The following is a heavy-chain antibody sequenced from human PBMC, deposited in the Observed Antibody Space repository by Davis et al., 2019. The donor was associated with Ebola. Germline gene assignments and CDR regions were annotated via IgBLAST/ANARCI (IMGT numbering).Heavy chain of an antibody. J-gene: IGHJ5*02. V-gene: IGHV1-3*01. Sequence: ASVKVSCKASGYTFTSYAMHWVRQAPGQRLEWMGWINAGNGNTKYSQKFQGRVTITRDTSASTAYMELSSLRSEDTAVYYCARDLHAGYYATDWFDPWGQGTLVTVSS. CDR3: ARDLHAGYYATDWFDP. CDR1: GYTFTSYA. CDR2: INAGNGNT. D-gene: IGHD3-10*01.